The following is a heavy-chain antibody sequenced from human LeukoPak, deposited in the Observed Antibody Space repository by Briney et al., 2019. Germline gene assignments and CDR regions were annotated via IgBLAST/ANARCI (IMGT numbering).Heavy chain of an antibody. CDR1: GGSISSYY. D-gene: IGHD6-13*01. CDR3: ARGNSSSWPLDF. Sequence: SETLSLTCTVSGGSISSYYWSWIRQPPGKGLEWIGYIYYSGSTNYNPSLKSRVTISVDTSKNQFSLKLTSVTAADTAVYYCARGNSSSWPLDFWGQGTLVTVSS. V-gene: IGHV4-59*08. CDR2: IYYSGST. J-gene: IGHJ4*02.